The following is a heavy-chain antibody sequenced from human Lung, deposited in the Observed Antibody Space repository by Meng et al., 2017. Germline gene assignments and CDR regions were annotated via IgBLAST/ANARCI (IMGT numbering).Heavy chain of an antibody. Sequence: QLILKASGPSLVNLTTTLTLTCTFSGFSLSASGVGVGWIRQPPGKALELLARMYLKDDKRYGQSLKNRLAVTKDTTKFQVDLTITNIDPVDTAIYFYGHSPGNSGWSAKYLQHWCQCTLVTVSS. CDR2: MYLKDDK. CDR1: GFSLSASGVG. V-gene: IGHV2-5*01. CDR3: GHSPGNSGWSAKYLQH. J-gene: IGHJ1*01. D-gene: IGHD6-19*01.